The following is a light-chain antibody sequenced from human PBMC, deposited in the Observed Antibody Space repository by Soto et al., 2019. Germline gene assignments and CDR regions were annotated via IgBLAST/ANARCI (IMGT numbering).Light chain of an antibody. Sequence: QSALTQPASVSGSPGQSITISCTGISSDVGTYKYVSWYQQYPGKAPKLMIYEVSNRPSGVSNRFSGSMSDNTASLTISGLQAEDEADYYCSSYTSTSTLFGGGTQLTVL. CDR2: EVS. J-gene: IGLJ3*02. V-gene: IGLV2-14*01. CDR3: SSYTSTSTL. CDR1: SSDVGTYKY.